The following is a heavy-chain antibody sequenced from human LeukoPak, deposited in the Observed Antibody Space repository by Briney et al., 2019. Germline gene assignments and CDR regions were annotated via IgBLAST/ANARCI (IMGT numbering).Heavy chain of an antibody. CDR2: INPSGGST. V-gene: IGHV1-46*01. D-gene: IGHD2-2*01. CDR3: ASLGYCSSTSCNGVDY. J-gene: IGHJ4*02. CDR1: GYTFINYY. Sequence: ASVKVSCKASGYTFINYYMYWVRQAPGRGLEWMGIINPSGGSTSYAQKFQGRVTMTRDMSTSTVYMELSSLRSEDTAVYYCASLGYCSSTSCNGVDYWGQGTLVTVSS.